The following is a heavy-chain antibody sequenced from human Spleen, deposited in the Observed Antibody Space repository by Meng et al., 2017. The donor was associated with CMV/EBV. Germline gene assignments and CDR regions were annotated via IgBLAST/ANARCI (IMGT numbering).Heavy chain of an antibody. CDR2: ISSSGSTI. V-gene: IGHV3-48*03. CDR3: ARDSRSKLNHDFWSGYYPYYYYGMDV. D-gene: IGHD3-3*01. J-gene: IGHJ6*02. CDR1: GFTFSSYE. Sequence: GESLKISCAASGFTFSSYEMNWVRQAPGKGLEWVSYISSSGSTIYYADSVKGRFTISRDNAKNSLYLQMNSLRAEDTAVYYCARDSRSKLNHDFWSGYYPYYYYGMDVWGQGTTVTVSS.